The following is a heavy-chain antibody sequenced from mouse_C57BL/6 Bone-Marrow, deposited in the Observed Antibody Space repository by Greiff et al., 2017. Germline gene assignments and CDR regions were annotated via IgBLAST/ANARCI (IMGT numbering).Heavy chain of an antibody. Sequence: QVQLQQPGAELVKPGASVKMSCKASGYTFTSYWITWVKQRPGQGLEWIGDIYPGSGSTNYNEKFKSKATLTVDTSSSTAYMQLSSLTSEDSAVYYCARGKLRDLYYYAMDYWGQGTSVTVSS. CDR1: GYTFTSYW. CDR2: IYPGSGST. CDR3: ARGKLRDLYYYAMDY. J-gene: IGHJ4*01. V-gene: IGHV1-55*01. D-gene: IGHD1-1*01.